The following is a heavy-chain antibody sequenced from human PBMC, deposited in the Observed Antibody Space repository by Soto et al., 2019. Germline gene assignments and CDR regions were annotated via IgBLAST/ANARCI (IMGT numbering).Heavy chain of an antibody. CDR2: ISSSPSNI. Sequence: GGSLRLSCAASGFTFSDYYMSWIRQAPGKGLEWISYISSSPSNISYADSAKGRFTISRDNAKNSLYLQMNSLRAEDTAVYYCARAMYSSKTDFDYWDQGTLVTVSS. D-gene: IGHD6-13*01. CDR1: GFTFSDYY. J-gene: IGHJ4*02. V-gene: IGHV3-11*01. CDR3: ARAMYSSKTDFDY.